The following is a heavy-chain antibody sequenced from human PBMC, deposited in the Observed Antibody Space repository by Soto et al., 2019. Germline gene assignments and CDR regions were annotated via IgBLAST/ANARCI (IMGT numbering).Heavy chain of an antibody. V-gene: IGHV1-8*01. Sequence: VQLGQAGDEVKKPGASGKVSCEASVYPFNAFDTNWGRQAGGQGLEWMGWMNPDSGDTAFAQRVQDRITMTRSTSISTAYMELSRLTSDDTAVYFCVRQPGGVATPGDDYWGQGTLVTVSS. D-gene: IGHD2-15*01. CDR1: VYPFNAFD. CDR3: VRQPGGVATPGDDY. J-gene: IGHJ4*02. CDR2: MNPDSGDT.